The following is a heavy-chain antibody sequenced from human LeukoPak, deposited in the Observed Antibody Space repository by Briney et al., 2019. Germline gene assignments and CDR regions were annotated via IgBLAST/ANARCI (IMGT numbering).Heavy chain of an antibody. CDR2: INPNSGGT. V-gene: IGHV1-2*06. CDR3: ARGLYGSATKTVRPNY. CDR1: GYTFTGYY. Sequence: GASVKVSCKASGYTFTGYYMHWVRQAPGQGLEWMGRINPNSGGTNYAQKFQGRVTMTRDTSISTAYMELSSLRSDDTAVYYCARGLYGSATKTVRPNYWGQGALVTVSS. D-gene: IGHD3-10*01. J-gene: IGHJ4*02.